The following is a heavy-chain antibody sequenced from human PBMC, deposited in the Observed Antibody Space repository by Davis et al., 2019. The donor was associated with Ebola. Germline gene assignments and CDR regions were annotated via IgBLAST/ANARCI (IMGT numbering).Heavy chain of an antibody. Sequence: GESLKISCAASGFTFSDYYMSWIRQAPGKGLEWVSYISTSSSYPNYADSVKGRFTISRDNSKNTLYLQMNSLRAVDTAVYYCAKDRYSSQLWGDYGMDVWGQGTTVTVSS. CDR3: AKDRYSSQLWGDYGMDV. D-gene: IGHD6-13*01. CDR2: ISTSSSYP. CDR1: GFTFSDYY. V-gene: IGHV3-11*06. J-gene: IGHJ6*02.